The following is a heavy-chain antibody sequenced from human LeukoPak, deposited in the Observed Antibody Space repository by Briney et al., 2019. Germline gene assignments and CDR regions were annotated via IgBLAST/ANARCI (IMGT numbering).Heavy chain of an antibody. D-gene: IGHD6-6*01. CDR1: GGSISSKAYY. CDR2: IYTSGST. J-gene: IGHJ4*02. CDR3: AREGRPAYSSSWN. Sequence: SETLSLTCTVSGGSISSKAYYWSWIRQPAGKGLEWIGRIYTSGSTNYNPSLKSRVTISVDTSKNQFSLKLSSVTAADTAVYYCAREGRPAYSSSWNWGQGTLVTVSS. V-gene: IGHV4-61*02.